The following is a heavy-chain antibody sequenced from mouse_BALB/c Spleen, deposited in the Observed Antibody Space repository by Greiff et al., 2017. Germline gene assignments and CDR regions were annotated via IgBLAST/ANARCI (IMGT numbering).Heavy chain of an antibody. CDR3: TRGEYYAMDY. V-gene: IGHV1-69*02. CDR1: GYTFTSYW. J-gene: IGHJ4*01. Sequence: QVQLKQPGAELVRPGASVKLSCKASGYTFTSYWINWVKQRPGQGLEWIGNIYPSDSYTNYNQKFKDKATLTVDKSSSTAYMQLSSPTSEDSAVYYCTRGEYYAMDYWGQGTSVTVSS. CDR2: IYPSDSYT.